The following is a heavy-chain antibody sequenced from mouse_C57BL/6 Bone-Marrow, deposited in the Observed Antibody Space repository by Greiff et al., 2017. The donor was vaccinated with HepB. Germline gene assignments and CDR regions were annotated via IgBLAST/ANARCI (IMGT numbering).Heavy chain of an antibody. J-gene: IGHJ2*01. CDR2: ISSGSSNN. CDR3: ARRGVYYGSSPPFDY. Sequence: EVKLVESGGGLVKPGGSLKLSCAASGFTFSDYGMHWVRQAPEKGLEWVAYISSGSSNNYYADTVKGRFTISRDNAKNTLFLQMTSLRAEDTAMYYCARRGVYYGSSPPFDYWGQGTTLTVSS. V-gene: IGHV5-17*01. CDR1: GFTFSDYG. D-gene: IGHD1-1*01.